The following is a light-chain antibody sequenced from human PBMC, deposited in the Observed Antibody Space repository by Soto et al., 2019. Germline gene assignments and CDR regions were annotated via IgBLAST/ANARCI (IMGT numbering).Light chain of an antibody. CDR2: WAF. V-gene: IGKV4-1*01. J-gene: IGKJ4*01. CDR1: HSLLYSADNKTY. Sequence: DIVMTQSPESLAVSLGQRATIKCESSHSLLYSADNKTYLAWYQQKPGLPPQLLIYWAFTRESGVPERFSGGGSEADFTLTISSLQPEDVATYYCQQYYSTPLTFGGGTKVDIK. CDR3: QQYYSTPLT.